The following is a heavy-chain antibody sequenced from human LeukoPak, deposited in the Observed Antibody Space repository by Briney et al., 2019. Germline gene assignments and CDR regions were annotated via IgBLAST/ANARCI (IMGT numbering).Heavy chain of an antibody. D-gene: IGHD2-15*01. CDR3: ARRRRGGSSDY. J-gene: IGHJ4*02. Sequence: SETLSLTCTVSGGSISSSSYYWGWIRQPPGKGLEWIGEINDSGSTNYNPSLKSRVTISVDTSKNQFSLKLSSVTAADTAVYYCARRRRGGSSDYWGQGTLVTVSS. CDR1: GGSISSSSYY. CDR2: INDSGST. V-gene: IGHV4-39*07.